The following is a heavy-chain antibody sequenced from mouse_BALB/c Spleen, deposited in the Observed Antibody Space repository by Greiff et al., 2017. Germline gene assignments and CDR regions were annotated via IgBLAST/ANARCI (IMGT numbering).Heavy chain of an antibody. CDR3: TRSYYGNYDY. D-gene: IGHD2-10*01. CDR1: GYTFTDYE. V-gene: IGHV1-15*01. Sequence: QVQLQQSGAELVRPGASVTLSCKASGYTFTDYEMHWVKQTPVHGLEWIGAIDPETGGTAYNQKFKGKATLTADKSSSTAYMELRSLTSEDSAVYYCTRSYYGNYDYWGQGTTLTVSS. CDR2: IDPETGGT. J-gene: IGHJ2*01.